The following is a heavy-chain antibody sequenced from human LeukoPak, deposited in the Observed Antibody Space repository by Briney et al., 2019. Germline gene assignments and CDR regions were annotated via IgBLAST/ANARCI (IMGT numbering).Heavy chain of an antibody. Sequence: SVKVSCKASGYTFTSYDINWVRQATGQGLEWMGGIIPIFGTANYAQKFQGRVTITADESTSTAYMELSSLRSEDTAVYYCAAKITIFGVAYDYWGQGTLVTVSS. CDR1: GYTFTSYD. CDR3: AAKITIFGVAYDY. J-gene: IGHJ4*02. D-gene: IGHD3-3*01. V-gene: IGHV1-69*13. CDR2: IIPIFGTA.